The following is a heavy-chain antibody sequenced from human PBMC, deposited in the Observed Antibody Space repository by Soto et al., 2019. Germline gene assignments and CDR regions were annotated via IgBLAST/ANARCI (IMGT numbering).Heavy chain of an antibody. J-gene: IGHJ5*01. CDR2: ISDDSSRT. CDR3: VKGGWLDF. CDR1: GGSISSGDYY. V-gene: IGHV3-23*01. Sequence: PSETLSLTCTVSGGSISSGDYYWSWVRQAPGRGLEWVSFISDDSSRTYYADAVKGRFTISRDNSKYTLYLQMNSLTAEDTAVYACVKGGWLDFWGQGTLVTVSS. D-gene: IGHD3-16*01.